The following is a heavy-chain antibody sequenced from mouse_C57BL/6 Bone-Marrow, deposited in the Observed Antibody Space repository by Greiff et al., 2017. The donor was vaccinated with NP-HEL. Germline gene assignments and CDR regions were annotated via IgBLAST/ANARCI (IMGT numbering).Heavy chain of an antibody. J-gene: IGHJ4*01. D-gene: IGHD1-1*01. CDR1: GFSLTSYG. V-gene: IGHV2-3*01. Sequence: QVQLQQSGPGLVAPSQSLSITCTVSGFSLTSYGVSWVRQPPGKGLEWLGVIWGDGSTNYHSAIISRLSIRKEKYKSQVFVKLHSLQAEDTATYYCAKPYCYGSSYGGDAMDDWGQGTTVTVSS. CDR3: AKPYCYGSSYGGDAMDD. CDR2: IWGDGST.